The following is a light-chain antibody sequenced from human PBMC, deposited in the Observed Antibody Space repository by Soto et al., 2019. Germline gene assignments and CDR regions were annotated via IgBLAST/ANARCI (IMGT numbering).Light chain of an antibody. V-gene: IGKV3-11*01. CDR1: QSVSSY. J-gene: IGKJ4*01. CDR3: QQRSNWPLT. CDR2: DAS. Sequence: EIVLTQSPATLPLSPGERATLSCRASQSVSSYLAWYQQKPGQAPRLLIYDASNRATGIPARFSGSGSGTDFTLTISSLEPEDFVVYYCQQRSNWPLTFGGGTKVDIK.